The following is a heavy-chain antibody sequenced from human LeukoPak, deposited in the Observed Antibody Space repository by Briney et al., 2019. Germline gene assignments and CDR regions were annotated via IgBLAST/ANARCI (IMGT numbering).Heavy chain of an antibody. CDR2: ISGDGATT. J-gene: IGHJ4*02. Sequence: GGSLRLSCAVSGFTFDDYAMHCVRQAPGKGLEWVSLISGDGATTYYADSVKGRFTISRDNSKNSLYLQMNSLRTEDTALYYCAKTPPSYGRWGQGTLVTVSS. CDR3: AKTPPSYGR. CDR1: GFTFDDYA. V-gene: IGHV3-43*02. D-gene: IGHD1-14*01.